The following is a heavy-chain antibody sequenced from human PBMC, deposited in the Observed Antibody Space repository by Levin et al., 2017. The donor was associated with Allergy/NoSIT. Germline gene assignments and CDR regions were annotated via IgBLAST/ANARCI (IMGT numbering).Heavy chain of an antibody. Sequence: SCAASGFTFSSFYMHWVRQAPGKGLVWVSRIISDGSTTNYADSVRGRFTISRDNAKNMLYLQMNSLGAEDTALYYCARGGCSSTSCLDNWGQGTLVTVSS. J-gene: IGHJ4*02. D-gene: IGHD2-2*01. CDR2: IISDGSTT. CDR1: GFTFSSFY. V-gene: IGHV3-74*01. CDR3: ARGGCSSTSCLDN.